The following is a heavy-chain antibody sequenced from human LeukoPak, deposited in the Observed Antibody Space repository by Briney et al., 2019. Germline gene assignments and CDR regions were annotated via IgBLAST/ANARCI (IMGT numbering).Heavy chain of an antibody. CDR2: ISGSGGST. D-gene: IGHD4-17*01. CDR1: GFTFSSYS. J-gene: IGHJ4*02. CDR3: AKETLYTVTTLHYFDY. Sequence: GGSLRPSCEASGFTFSSYSMNWVRQAPGKGLEWVSAISGSGGSTYYADSVKGRFTISRDNSKNTLYLQMNSLRAEDTAVYYCAKETLYTVTTLHYFDYWGQGTLVTVSS. V-gene: IGHV3-23*01.